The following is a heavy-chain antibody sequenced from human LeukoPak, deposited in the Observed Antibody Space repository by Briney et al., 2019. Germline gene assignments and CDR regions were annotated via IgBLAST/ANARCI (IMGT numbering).Heavy chain of an antibody. CDR2: INKDGSEK. D-gene: IGHD4-23*01. CDR1: GFTFSSHW. Sequence: GGSLRLSCSAPGFTFSSHWMTWVRQAPGKGLEWVAIINKDGSEKNYVGSVKGRFTISGDNAKNSLYLQMNSLRAEDTAMYYGARSNSGPDYWGQETLVIVPS. CDR3: ARSNSGPDY. J-gene: IGHJ4*02. V-gene: IGHV3-7*01.